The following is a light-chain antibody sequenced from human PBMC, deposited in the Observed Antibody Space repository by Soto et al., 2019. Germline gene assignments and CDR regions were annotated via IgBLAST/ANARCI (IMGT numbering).Light chain of an antibody. V-gene: IGLV1-44*01. J-gene: IGLJ2*01. CDR2: CND. Sequence: QSVLTQPPSASGTPGQSVTISCSGSSSNIGDNTVNWYQQLPGTAAKLLIYCNDQRWSGVPDRFSASTSGTSASLAISGLQSEDDDDYYCAVWDAGQDGVVFGGGTKLTVL. CDR3: AVWDAGQDGVV. CDR1: SSNIGDNT.